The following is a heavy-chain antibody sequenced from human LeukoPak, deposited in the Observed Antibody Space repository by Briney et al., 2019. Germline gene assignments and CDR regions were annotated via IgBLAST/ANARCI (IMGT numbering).Heavy chain of an antibody. CDR3: ISYIPVEAIGH. J-gene: IGHJ5*02. CDR2: ISPSGTT. CDR1: AYSISNAHF. Sequence: SSETLSLTCAVSAYSISNAHFWGWIRQPPGKGLEWIESISPSGTTYYNPSLKSRVTNSVDSSRRQFSLNLRSVTAADTAIYYCISYIPVEAIGHWGQGTLVTVSS. D-gene: IGHD2-2*01. V-gene: IGHV4-38-2*01.